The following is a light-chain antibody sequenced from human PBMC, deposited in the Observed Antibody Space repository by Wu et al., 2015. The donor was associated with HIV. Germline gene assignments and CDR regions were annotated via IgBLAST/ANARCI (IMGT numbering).Light chain of an antibody. CDR1: QSISNNF. Sequence: EIVLTQFPGTLSLSPGERAILSCRASQSISNNFLAWYQQNPGQPPRLLIYGASTTTTDIPDRFRGSGSGTEFTLTITRLEPEDFAEYYCQQYGNSPWTFGQGTRVE. CDR2: GAS. J-gene: IGKJ1*01. V-gene: IGKV3-20*01. CDR3: QQYGNSPWT.